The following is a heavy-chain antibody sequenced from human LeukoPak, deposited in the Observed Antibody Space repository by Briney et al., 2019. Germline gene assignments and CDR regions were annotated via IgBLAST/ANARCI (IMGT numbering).Heavy chain of an antibody. CDR2: IYSSGST. J-gene: IGHJ4*02. CDR1: GGSISSYY. V-gene: IGHV4-59*01. D-gene: IGHD4-11*01. Sequence: SETLSLTCTVSGGSISSYYWSWIRLPPRKGLEWIGYIYSSGSTNYNPSLKSRVTISIDTSKNQFSLKLSSVTAADTAVYYCAREGTTVTHFDYWGQGTLVTVSS. CDR3: AREGTTVTHFDY.